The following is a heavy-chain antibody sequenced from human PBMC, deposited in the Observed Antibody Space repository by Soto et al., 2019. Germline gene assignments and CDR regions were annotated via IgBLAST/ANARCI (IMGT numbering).Heavy chain of an antibody. CDR2: IYPGDSDT. D-gene: IGHD3-10*01. Sequence: PGESLKISCKGSGYSFTSYWIGWVRQMPGKGLEWMGIIYPGDSDTRYSPSFQGQVTISADKSISTAYLQWSSLKASDTAMYYCARQRGYYYGSGSPPRGSYYYMDVWGKGTTVTVSS. CDR1: GYSFTSYW. CDR3: ARQRGYYYGSGSPPRGSYYYMDV. V-gene: IGHV5-51*01. J-gene: IGHJ6*03.